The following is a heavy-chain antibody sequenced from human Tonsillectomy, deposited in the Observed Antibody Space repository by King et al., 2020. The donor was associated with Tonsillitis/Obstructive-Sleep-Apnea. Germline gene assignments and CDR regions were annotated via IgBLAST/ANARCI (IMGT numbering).Heavy chain of an antibody. J-gene: IGHJ4*02. D-gene: IGHD6-19*01. Sequence: LQLQESGPGLVKPSETLSLTCTVSGGSISSSSYYWGWIRQPPGKGLEWIGSIYYSGSTYYNPSLKSRVTISVATSKNQFSLKLSSVTAADTAVYYCARTTGYSSGGYFDYWGQGTLVTVSS. CDR1: GGSISSSSYY. V-gene: IGHV4-39*01. CDR3: ARTTGYSSGGYFDY. CDR2: IYYSGST.